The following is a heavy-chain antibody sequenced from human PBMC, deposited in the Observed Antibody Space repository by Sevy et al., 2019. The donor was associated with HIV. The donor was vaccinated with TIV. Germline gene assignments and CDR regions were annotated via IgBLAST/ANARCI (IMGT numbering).Heavy chain of an antibody. CDR3: ANDINRGCDCVNCYSNYYYFNGLDV. Sequence: GGSLRLSCAASGFPFTDHAMHWVRQVPGKGLEWVSGISWNSRNIGYEDPVKGRFTISRDNAGHFLYLEMNSLRPQDTAFYHCANDINRGCDCVNCYSNYYYFNGLDVWGQGTTVTVSS. D-gene: IGHD2-21*01. J-gene: IGHJ6*02. V-gene: IGHV3-9*01. CDR1: GFPFTDHA. CDR2: ISWNSRNI.